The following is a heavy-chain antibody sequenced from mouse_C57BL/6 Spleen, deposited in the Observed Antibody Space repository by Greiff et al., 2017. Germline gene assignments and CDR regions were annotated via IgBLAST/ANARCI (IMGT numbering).Heavy chain of an antibody. CDR2: IYPGDGDT. D-gene: IGHD1-1*01. J-gene: IGHJ1*03. CDR1: GYAFSSYW. CDR3: ARRDYYGSSLNWYFDV. Sequence: QVQLKESGAELVKPGASVKISCKASGYAFSSYWMNWVKQRPGKGLEWIGQIYPGDGDTNYNGKFKGKATLTADKSSSTAYMQLSSLTSEDSAVYFCARRDYYGSSLNWYFDVWGTGTTVTVSS. V-gene: IGHV1-80*01.